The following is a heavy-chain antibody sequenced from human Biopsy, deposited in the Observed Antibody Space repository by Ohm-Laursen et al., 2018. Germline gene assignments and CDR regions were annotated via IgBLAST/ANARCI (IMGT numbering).Heavy chain of an antibody. V-gene: IGHV3-15*01. D-gene: IGHD6-25*01. CDR2: IKSNTDGGTT. CDR1: GFPFSNAW. Sequence: GSLRLSCTASGFPFSNAWMTWARQAPGKGPEWVGHIKSNTDGGTTDYAAPVKGRLTISRDDTKNTLYLQMNNLKTEDTALYYCAALVPTWGQGTMVTVSS. J-gene: IGHJ3*01. CDR3: AALVPT.